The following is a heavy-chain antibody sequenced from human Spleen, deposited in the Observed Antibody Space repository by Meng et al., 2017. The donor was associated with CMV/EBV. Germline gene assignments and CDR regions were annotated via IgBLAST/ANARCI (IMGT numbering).Heavy chain of an antibody. CDR2: IYSGDST. CDR3: ATSEVYYDILPVW. D-gene: IGHD3-9*01. V-gene: IGHV3-53*01. J-gene: IGHJ4*02. Sequence: CAASGFTVRSAYMSWVRQAPGKGLEWISVIYSGDSTYYADSVKGRFTISRDTSKNMLYLQMHSLRAEDTAVYYCATSEVYYDILPVWWGQGALVTVSS. CDR1: GFTVRSAY.